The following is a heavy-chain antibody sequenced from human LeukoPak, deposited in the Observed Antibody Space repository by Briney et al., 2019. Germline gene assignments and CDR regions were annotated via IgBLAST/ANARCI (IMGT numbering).Heavy chain of an antibody. J-gene: IGHJ5*02. Sequence: GGSLRLSCAASGFTFSNAWMSWVRQAPGKGLEWVGRIKSKTDGGTTDYAAPVKGRFTIPRDDSKNTLYLQMNSLKTEDTAVYYCTTEGDGYNFNWFDPWGQGTLVTVSS. CDR3: TTEGDGYNFNWFDP. V-gene: IGHV3-15*01. CDR2: IKSKTDGGTT. CDR1: GFTFSNAW. D-gene: IGHD5-24*01.